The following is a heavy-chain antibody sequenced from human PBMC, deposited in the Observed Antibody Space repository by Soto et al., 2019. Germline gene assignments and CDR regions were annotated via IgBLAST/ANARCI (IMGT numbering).Heavy chain of an antibody. CDR3: ARSPRSSPYFDY. CDR2: IYPGDYEI. D-gene: IGHD6-13*01. CDR1: GYTFSNFW. Sequence: PGESLKISCQCSGYTFSNFWIAWVLQLPGKGLEWMGIIYPGDYEIRYSPSFHGKVTISADRSIGTAYLQWTSLEASDSAFYFCARSPRSSPYFDYWGQGALVTVSS. V-gene: IGHV5-51*01. J-gene: IGHJ4*02.